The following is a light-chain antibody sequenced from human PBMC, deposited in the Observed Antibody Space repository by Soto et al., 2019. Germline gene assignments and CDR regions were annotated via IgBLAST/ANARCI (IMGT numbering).Light chain of an antibody. CDR2: DNN. CDR3: QSYDTSLSGWV. V-gene: IGLV1-40*01. CDR1: TSNIGAGYI. J-gene: IGLJ3*02. Sequence: QLVLTQPPSVSGAPGQRVTISCTGSTSNIGAGYILHWYQQLPGTAPKLLIYDNNNRPSGVPDRFSRSKSDTSASLAITGLQAEDEADYYCQSYDTSLSGWVFGGGTKLTVL.